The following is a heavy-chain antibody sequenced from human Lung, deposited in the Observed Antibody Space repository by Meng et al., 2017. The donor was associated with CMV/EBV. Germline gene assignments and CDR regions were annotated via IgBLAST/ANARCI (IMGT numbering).Heavy chain of an antibody. CDR3: ARGTGPYCSSTDCYGAYYGMDV. CDR1: GYTFTTYY. CDR2: INPNSGGT. J-gene: IGHJ6*02. V-gene: IGHV1-2*02. D-gene: IGHD2-2*01. Sequence: ASLKVSCKASGYTFTTYYMHWVRQVPGEGLDWMGWINPNSGGTIYAQNCQGRVTMTRDTSISTAYMEMSRLTSDDTAIYYCARGTGPYCSSTDCYGAYYGMDVWXQGTXVTVSS.